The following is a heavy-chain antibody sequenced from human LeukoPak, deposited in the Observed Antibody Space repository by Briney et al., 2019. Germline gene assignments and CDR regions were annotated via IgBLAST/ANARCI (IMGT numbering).Heavy chain of an antibody. CDR3: GRDPNGDYVGAFEF. D-gene: IGHD4-17*01. CDR2: IRGSGDGT. J-gene: IGHJ3*01. CDR1: GFTFRSYA. V-gene: IGHV3-23*01. Sequence: PGGSLRPSCAASGFTFRSYAMTWVRQAPGKGLEWVPSIRGSGDGTSYAGSVKGRFIVSRDNSKNTLYLQMDSLRAGDTAIYYCGRDPNGDYVGAFEFRGQGTLVTVSS.